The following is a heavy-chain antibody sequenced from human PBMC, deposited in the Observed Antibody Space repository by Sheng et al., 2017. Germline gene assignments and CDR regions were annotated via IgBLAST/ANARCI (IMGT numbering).Heavy chain of an antibody. CDR1: GGSLSSNYSY. V-gene: IGHV4-39*07. D-gene: IGHD6-19*01. CDR3: ARDAGYSSGWYGDY. Sequence: QLQLQESGTGLVKPSETLSLSCTVSGGSLSSNYSYWAWIRQPPGKGLEWIGSIYYSGSTYYNPSLKSRVTISVDTSKNQFSLKLNSVTAADTAVYYCARDAGYSSGWYGDYWGQGTLVHRLL. J-gene: IGHJ4*02. CDR2: IYYSGST.